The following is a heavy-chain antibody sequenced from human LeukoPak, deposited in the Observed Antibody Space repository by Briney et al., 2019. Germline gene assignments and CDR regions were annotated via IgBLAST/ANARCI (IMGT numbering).Heavy chain of an antibody. CDR2: IYYSGST. Sequence: PSETLTLTCTVSGGSISSYYWSWIRQPPGKGLEWIGYIYYSGSTNYNPSLKSRVTISVDTSKNQFSLKLSSVTAADTAVYYCASVGDDAFDIWGQGTMVTVSS. J-gene: IGHJ3*02. CDR1: GGSISSYY. CDR3: ASVGDDAFDI. D-gene: IGHD3-16*01. V-gene: IGHV4-59*08.